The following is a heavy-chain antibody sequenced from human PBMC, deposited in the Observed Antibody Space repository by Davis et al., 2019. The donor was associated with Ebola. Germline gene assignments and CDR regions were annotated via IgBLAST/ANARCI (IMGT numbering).Heavy chain of an antibody. J-gene: IGHJ6*02. CDR3: ARDVLVPAANYYYGMDV. CDR2: IAPSDSYT. V-gene: IGHV5-10-1*01. Sequence: GESLKISCKGSGYSFTSYWISWVRQLPGKGLEWMGRIAPSDSYTNYSPSFQGHVTISADKSISTAYLQWSSLKASDTAMYYCARDVLVPAANYYYGMDVWGQGTTVTVSS. D-gene: IGHD2-2*01. CDR1: GYSFTSYW.